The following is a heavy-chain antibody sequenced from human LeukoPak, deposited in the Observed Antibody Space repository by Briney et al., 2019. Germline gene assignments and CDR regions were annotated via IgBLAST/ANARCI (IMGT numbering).Heavy chain of an antibody. CDR1: GFTFSSYS. D-gene: IGHD3-10*01. CDR3: ARAQNYYGSGSYFYYFDY. J-gene: IGHJ4*02. Sequence: PGGSLRLSCAASGFTFSSYSMNWFRKAPGKGLEWVSYISSSSSTIYYADSVKGRFTISRDNAKNSLYLQMNSLRAEDTAVYYCARAQNYYGSGSYFYYFDYWGQGTLVTVSS. CDR2: ISSSSSTI. V-gene: IGHV3-48*01.